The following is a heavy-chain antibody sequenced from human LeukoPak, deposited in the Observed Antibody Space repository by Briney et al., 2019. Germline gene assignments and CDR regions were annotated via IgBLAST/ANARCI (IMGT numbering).Heavy chain of an antibody. V-gene: IGHV4-59*08. CDR3: ARMGGYSGYATH. CDR1: GGSISTYY. D-gene: IGHD5-12*01. J-gene: IGHJ4*02. CDR2: IHYSGTT. Sequence: SETLSLTCTVSGGSISTYYWSWIRQPPGKGLEWMGYIHYSGTTNYNPSLKSRVTISLDTSKNQFSLSLSSVTAADTAVYYCARMGGYSGYATHWGQGTLVTVSS.